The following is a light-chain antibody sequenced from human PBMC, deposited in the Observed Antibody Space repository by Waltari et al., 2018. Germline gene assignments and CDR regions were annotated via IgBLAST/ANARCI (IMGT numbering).Light chain of an antibody. Sequence: QSALPQPASVSGSPGQSITIPCTGTSSDVGSYNYVSWYHQHPGKAPKLMIYDVSYRPSGVSNRFSGSKSGNTASLTISGLQAEDEADYYCSSYITTNTLELFGGGTSLTVL. CDR3: SSYITTNTLEL. J-gene: IGLJ2*01. CDR1: SSDVGSYNY. CDR2: DVS. V-gene: IGLV2-14*03.